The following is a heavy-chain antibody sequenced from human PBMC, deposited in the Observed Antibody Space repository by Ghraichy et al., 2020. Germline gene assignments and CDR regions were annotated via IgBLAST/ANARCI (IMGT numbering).Heavy chain of an antibody. CDR1: GGSISSYY. V-gene: IGHV4-59*01. Sequence: SETLSLTCTVSGGSISSYYWSWIRQPPGKGLEWIGYIYYSGSTNYNPSLKSRVTISVDTSKNQFSLKLSSVTAADTAVYYCARAVEMATITHLDYWGQGTLVTVSS. CDR3: ARAVEMATITHLDY. J-gene: IGHJ4*02. CDR2: IYYSGST. D-gene: IGHD5-24*01.